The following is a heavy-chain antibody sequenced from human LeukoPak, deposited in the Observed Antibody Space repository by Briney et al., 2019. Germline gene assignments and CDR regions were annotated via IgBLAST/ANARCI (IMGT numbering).Heavy chain of an antibody. CDR2: INPNSGGT. CDR3: ARDRRSSDYYQAAY. V-gene: IGHV1-2*02. Sequence: ASVKVSCKASGYTFTGYYMHWVRQAPGQGLEWMGWINPNSGGTNYAQKFQGRVTMTRDTSISTAYMELSRLRSDDTAVYYCARDRRSSDYYQAAYWGQGTLVTVSS. CDR1: GYTFTGYY. J-gene: IGHJ4*02. D-gene: IGHD3-22*01.